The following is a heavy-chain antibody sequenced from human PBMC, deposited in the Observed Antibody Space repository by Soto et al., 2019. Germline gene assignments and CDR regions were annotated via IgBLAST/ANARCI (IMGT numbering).Heavy chain of an antibody. Sequence: GGSLRLSCAASGFTFSSYWMHWVRQAPGKGLVWVSRINSDGSSTRYADSVKGRFTISRDNAKNTLYLQMNSLRAEDTAVYYCAXDGAYYYDSSGSYGMDVWGQGTTVTVSS. D-gene: IGHD3-22*01. J-gene: IGHJ6*02. CDR3: AXDGAYYYDSSGSYGMDV. V-gene: IGHV3-74*01. CDR1: GFTFSSYW. CDR2: INSDGSST.